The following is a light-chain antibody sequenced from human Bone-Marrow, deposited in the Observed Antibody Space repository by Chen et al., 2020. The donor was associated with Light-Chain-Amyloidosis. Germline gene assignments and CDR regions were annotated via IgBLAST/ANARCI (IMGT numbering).Light chain of an antibody. J-gene: IGKJ4*01. CDR3: QQYGTSPLT. CDR1: QTISSNY. Sequence: EIVLMQSPGPLSLSPGEGANLSCRASQTISSNYLTWYQQKFGQAPRLLIYGSSSRATGIPDRFTGSGSGTDFTLTINRLEPEDFAMYYCQQYGTSPLTFGGGTKVEIK. CDR2: GSS. V-gene: IGKV3-20*01.